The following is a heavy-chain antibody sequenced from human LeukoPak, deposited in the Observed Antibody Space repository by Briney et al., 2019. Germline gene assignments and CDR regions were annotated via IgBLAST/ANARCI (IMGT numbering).Heavy chain of an antibody. V-gene: IGHV3-21*06. D-gene: IGHD6-13*01. J-gene: IGHJ4*02. CDR1: GFTFSSYG. Sequence: GGSLRLSCAASGFTFSSYGMNWVRQAPGKGLEWVSSISRNSRYIYYADSMRGRFTISRDNAKNSLYLQMNSLKPEDTAVYYCARVAEAAAFDSWGQGTLVTVSS. CDR2: ISRNSRYI. CDR3: ARVAEAAAFDS.